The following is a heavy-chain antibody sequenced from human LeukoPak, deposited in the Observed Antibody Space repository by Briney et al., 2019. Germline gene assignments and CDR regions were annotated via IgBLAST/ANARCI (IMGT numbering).Heavy chain of an antibody. Sequence: PGGSLRLSCAGSGFTFSTYGMHWVRQAPGKGLEWVSSISGSSSYIYYADSLKGRFTISRDNAKNSLYLQMDSLRAEDTAVYYCARGGGGTYYHLLDYWGQGTLVTVSS. J-gene: IGHJ4*02. CDR2: ISGSSSYI. D-gene: IGHD1-26*01. CDR1: GFTFSTYG. V-gene: IGHV3-21*01. CDR3: ARGGGGTYYHLLDY.